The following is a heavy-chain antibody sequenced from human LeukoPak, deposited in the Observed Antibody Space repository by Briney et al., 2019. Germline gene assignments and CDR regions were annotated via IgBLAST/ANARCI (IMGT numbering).Heavy chain of an antibody. D-gene: IGHD3-10*02. V-gene: IGHV3-53*01. CDR3: ARVYNYVFDY. J-gene: IGHJ4*02. CDR2: IYSGGDT. Sequence: GGSLRLSCAASGFTVSSSHMTWPRQAGGKGLKWGSFIYSGGDTSYADSVKGRFTISRDNSQNTLYLQMNRLRAEDTAVYYCARVYNYVFDYWGQGTLVTVSS. CDR1: GFTVSSSH.